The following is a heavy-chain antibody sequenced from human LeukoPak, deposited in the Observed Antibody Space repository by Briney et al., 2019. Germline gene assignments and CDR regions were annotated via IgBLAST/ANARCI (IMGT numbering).Heavy chain of an antibody. Sequence: GGSLRLSCAASGFTFSSYSMNWVRQAPGKGLEWVSSTSSSSSYIYYADSVRGRFTISRDNAKSSLYLQMNSLRAEDTAVYYCASPYGGYGAPLDVWGKGTTVTVSS. CDR2: TSSSSSYI. D-gene: IGHD5-12*01. J-gene: IGHJ6*04. CDR1: GFTFSSYS. CDR3: ASPYGGYGAPLDV. V-gene: IGHV3-21*01.